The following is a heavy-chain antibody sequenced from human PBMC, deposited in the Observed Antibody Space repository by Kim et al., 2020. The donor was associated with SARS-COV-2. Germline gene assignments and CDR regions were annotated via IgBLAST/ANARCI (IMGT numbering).Heavy chain of an antibody. CDR3: ARDRVLRGYCSGGSCYSGVDY. D-gene: IGHD2-15*01. CDR2: ISAYNGNT. CDR1: GYTFTSYG. V-gene: IGHV1-18*01. Sequence: ASVKVSCKASGYTFTSYGISWVRQAPGQGLEWMGWISAYNGNTNYAQKLQGRVTMTTDTSTSTAYMELRSLRSDDTAVYYCARDRVLRGYCSGGSCYSGVDYWGQGTLVTVSS. J-gene: IGHJ4*02.